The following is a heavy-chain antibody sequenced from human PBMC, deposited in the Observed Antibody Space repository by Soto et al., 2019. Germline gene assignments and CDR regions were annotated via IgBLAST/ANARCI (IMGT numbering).Heavy chain of an antibody. Sequence: QLQLQESGPGLVKPSETLSLTCTVSGGSISSSSYYWGWIRQPPGKGLEWIGSIYYSGTTYYNPSLKGRVTISVDTSKNQFSLRLSSVTAADTAVYYCARPNKAMGNGYYGMDVWGQGTTVTVSS. CDR3: ARPNKAMGNGYYGMDV. CDR1: GGSISSSSYY. J-gene: IGHJ6*02. D-gene: IGHD5-18*01. CDR2: IYYSGTT. V-gene: IGHV4-39*01.